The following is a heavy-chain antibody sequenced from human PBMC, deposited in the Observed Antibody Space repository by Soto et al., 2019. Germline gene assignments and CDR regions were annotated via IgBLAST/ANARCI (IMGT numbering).Heavy chain of an antibody. CDR2: IYYSGST. J-gene: IGHJ4*02. V-gene: IGHV4-59*01. CDR1: GGSISSYY. Sequence: SETLSLTCTVSGGSISSYYWSWIRQPPGKGLEWIGYIYYSGSTNYNPSLRSRVTISVDTSKNQFSLKLSSVTAADTAVYYCAREGYGFDYWGQGTLVTVSS. CDR3: AREGYGFDY. D-gene: IGHD4-17*01.